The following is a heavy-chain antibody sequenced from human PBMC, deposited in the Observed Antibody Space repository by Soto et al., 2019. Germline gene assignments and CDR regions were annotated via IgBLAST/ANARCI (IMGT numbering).Heavy chain of an antibody. D-gene: IGHD3-10*01. CDR3: ARDLGYYGSGNYYNRIDY. Sequence: QVQLVQSGAEVKKPGSSVKVSCKVSGGPFSDYAVSWVRQAPGQGLEWMGGIIPMFGTANYAQKFQGRVTTTADESTTTAYMELSSLRSEDTSVYYCARDLGYYGSGNYYNRIDYWGQGTLVTVSS. J-gene: IGHJ4*02. CDR1: GGPFSDYA. CDR2: IIPMFGTA. V-gene: IGHV1-69*01.